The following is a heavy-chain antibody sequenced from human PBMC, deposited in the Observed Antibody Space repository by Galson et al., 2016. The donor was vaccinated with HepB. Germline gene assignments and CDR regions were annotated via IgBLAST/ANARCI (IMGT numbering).Heavy chain of an antibody. V-gene: IGHV3-21*01. J-gene: IGHJ3*02. D-gene: IGHD1-26*01. CDR3: ARDGELGGSYYGRDFDI. CDR1: GFTFSSYS. Sequence: SLRLSCAASGFTFSSYSMNWVRQAPGKGLEWVSSISSRSNYIYYADSVKGRFTISRDNAKNSLYLQMNSLRAEDTALYYCARDGELGGSYYGRDFDIWGQGTMVTVSS. CDR2: ISSRSNYI.